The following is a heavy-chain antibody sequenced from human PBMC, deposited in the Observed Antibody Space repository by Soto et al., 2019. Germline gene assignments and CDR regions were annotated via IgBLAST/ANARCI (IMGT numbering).Heavy chain of an antibody. V-gene: IGHV1-69*01. Sequence: SVKVSCKSSGCTFSSYAISWVRQAPGQGLDWMVGIIPIFGTANYAQKFQGRVTITADESTSTAYMELSSLRSEDTAVYYCASAQDIVVVPAAQNEYYYYYYGMDVWGQGTTVTVSS. J-gene: IGHJ6*02. CDR3: ASAQDIVVVPAAQNEYYYYYYGMDV. CDR2: IIPIFGTA. CDR1: GCTFSSYA. D-gene: IGHD2-2*01.